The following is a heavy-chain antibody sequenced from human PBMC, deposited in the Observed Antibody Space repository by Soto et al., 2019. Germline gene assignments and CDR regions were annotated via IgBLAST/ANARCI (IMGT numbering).Heavy chain of an antibody. CDR1: GFTFSTYA. V-gene: IGHV3-23*01. CDR3: AKQRAGYGSGSDTFYFDF. D-gene: IGHD3-10*01. J-gene: IGHJ4*02. CDR2: LSGSGGTT. Sequence: LRLSCSTSGFTFSTYAMNWVRQAPGKGLEWVSALSGSGGTTYYADSVRGRFTISRDNSKNTLFLQMSSVRAEDTALYYCAKQRAGYGSGSDTFYFDFWGQGTLVTVSS.